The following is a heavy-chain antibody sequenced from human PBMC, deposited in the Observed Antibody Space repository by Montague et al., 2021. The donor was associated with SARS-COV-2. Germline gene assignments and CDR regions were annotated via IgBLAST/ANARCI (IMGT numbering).Heavy chain of an antibody. D-gene: IGHD3-22*01. J-gene: IGHJ5*02. Sequence: SETLSLTCTVSGDSITSYYWTWIRQSPGKGLEWIGYVYFPGSVKYNPSLNSRVTMSIDTSKNQFSLVLTSVTAADTATYYCARDLSRVFCEGSSCYSENWFAPWGQGTLVTVSS. CDR2: VYFPGSV. CDR1: GDSITSYY. V-gene: IGHV4-59*01. CDR3: ARDLSRVFCEGSSCYSENWFAP.